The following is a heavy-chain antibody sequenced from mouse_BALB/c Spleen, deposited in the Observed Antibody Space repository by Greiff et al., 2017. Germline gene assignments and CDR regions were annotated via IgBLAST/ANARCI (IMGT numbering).Heavy chain of an antibody. CDR1: GYTFTDYY. D-gene: IGHD2-4*01. CDR3: ARSYDYDVRAMDY. Sequence: QVQLQQSGAELARPGASVKLSCKASGYTFTDYYINWVKQRTGQGLEWIGEIYPGSGNTYYNEKFKGKATLTADKSSSTAYMQLSSLTSEDSAVYFCARSYDYDVRAMDYWGQGTSVTVSS. CDR2: IYPGSGNT. J-gene: IGHJ4*01. V-gene: IGHV1-77*01.